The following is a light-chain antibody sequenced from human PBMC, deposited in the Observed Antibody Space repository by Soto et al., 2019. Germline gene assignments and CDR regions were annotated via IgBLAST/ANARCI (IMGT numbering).Light chain of an antibody. J-gene: IGKJ5*01. CDR1: QSISNY. CDR2: AAS. V-gene: IGKV1-39*01. Sequence: DIQMTQSPSSLSAFVGNGVTIPCRASQSISNYLNWYQQRPGKAPKLLIYAASSLQSGVPSRFSGSGSGTDFTLTSSSLQPEDFVTYYCQQTYSTPITFGQGTRLEIK. CDR3: QQTYSTPIT.